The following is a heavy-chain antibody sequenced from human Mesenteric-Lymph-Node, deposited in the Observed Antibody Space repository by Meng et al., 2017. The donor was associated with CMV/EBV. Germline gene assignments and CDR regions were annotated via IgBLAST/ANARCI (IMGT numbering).Heavy chain of an antibody. Sequence: SGGTFSRYAIFWVRQAPGQGLEWMGRIMPVIQRARSAPKFRDRVTITADKSTNTVHMELSSLKSEDTAVYYCTFRGGDCRYYVKLDPWGQGTLVTVSS. D-gene: IGHD2-21*02. J-gene: IGHJ5*02. V-gene: IGHV1-69*04. CDR2: IMPVIQRA. CDR3: TFRGGDCRYYVKLDP. CDR1: GGTFSRYA.